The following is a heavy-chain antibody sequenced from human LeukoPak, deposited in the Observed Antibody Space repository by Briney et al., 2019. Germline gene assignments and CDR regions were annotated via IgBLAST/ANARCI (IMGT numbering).Heavy chain of an antibody. J-gene: IGHJ4*02. D-gene: IGHD5-18*01. CDR1: GYTFTSYD. V-gene: IGHV1-8*01. Sequence: GASVKVSCKASGYTFTSYDINWVRQAPGQGLEWMGWINPNSGDTGYAKKFQGKVTMTRNTSISTAYMEVSSLRSEDTAVYYCARGYSYVYNYWGQGTLVTVSS. CDR3: ARGYSYVYNY. CDR2: INPNSGDT.